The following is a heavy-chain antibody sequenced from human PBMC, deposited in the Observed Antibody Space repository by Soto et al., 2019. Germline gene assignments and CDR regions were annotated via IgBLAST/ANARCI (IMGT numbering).Heavy chain of an antibody. CDR1: GYTFTSYG. CDR2: ISAYNGNT. CDR3: ARAEEYCSSTSCSTGYYYYYGMDV. Sequence: ASVKVSCKASGYTFTSYGISWVRQAPGQGLELMGWISAYNGNTNYAQKLQGRVTMTTDTSTSTAYMELRSLRSDDTAVYYCARAEEYCSSTSCSTGYYYYYGMDVWGQGTTVTVSS. V-gene: IGHV1-18*01. D-gene: IGHD2-2*01. J-gene: IGHJ6*02.